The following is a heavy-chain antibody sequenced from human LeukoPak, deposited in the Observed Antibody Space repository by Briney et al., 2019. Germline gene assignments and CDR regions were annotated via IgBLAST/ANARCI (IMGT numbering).Heavy chain of an antibody. CDR2: IYPGDSDT. J-gene: IGHJ4*02. CDR3: ARQRQLLHDSSGYYYVFDY. V-gene: IGHV5-51*01. D-gene: IGHD3-22*01. CDR1: GYSFTTNW. Sequence: GESLKISCEGSGYSFTTNWIGWVRQMPGKGLEWMGVIYPGDSDTRYSPSFQGQVTISADNSISTAYLQWSSLKASDTAMYYCARQRQLLHDSSGYYYVFDYWGQGTLVAVSS.